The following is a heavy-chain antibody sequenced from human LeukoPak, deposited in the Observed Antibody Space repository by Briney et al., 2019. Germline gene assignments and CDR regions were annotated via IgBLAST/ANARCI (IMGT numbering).Heavy chain of an antibody. V-gene: IGHV4-59*01. J-gene: IGHJ5*02. D-gene: IGHD5-12*01. CDR1: GGSISSYY. Sequence: PSETLSLTCTVSGGSISSYYWSWIRQPPGKGLEWIGYIYYSGSTNYNPSLKSRVTISVDTSKNQFSLKLSSVTAADTAVYNCARGQATIDSNWFDPWGQGTLVTVSS. CDR2: IYYSGST. CDR3: ARGQATIDSNWFDP.